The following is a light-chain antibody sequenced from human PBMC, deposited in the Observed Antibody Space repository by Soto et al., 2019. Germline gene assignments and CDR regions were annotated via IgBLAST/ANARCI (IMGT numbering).Light chain of an antibody. CDR1: SGSVSTSYY. J-gene: IGLJ2*01. Sequence: QTVVTQEPSFSVSPGGTVTLTCGLSSGSVSTSYYPSWYQQTPGQAPRTLVHSTNTRSSGVPDRFSGSILGNKAALTITGAQADDESHYYCVLYMGSGISEFGGGIKLTVL. V-gene: IGLV8-61*01. CDR3: VLYMGSGISE. CDR2: STN.